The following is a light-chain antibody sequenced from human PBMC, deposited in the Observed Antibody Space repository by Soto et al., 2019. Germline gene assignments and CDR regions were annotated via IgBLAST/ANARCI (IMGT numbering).Light chain of an antibody. Sequence: AIQMTQSPSSFSASTGDRVAITCRASQGISSYLAWYQQKPGKAPNLLIYAASTLQGGVPSRFSGSGSGTDFTLTISCLQSEDFATYYCQQYYSYPYTFGQGTKLEI. J-gene: IGKJ2*01. V-gene: IGKV1-8*01. CDR2: AAS. CDR1: QGISSY. CDR3: QQYYSYPYT.